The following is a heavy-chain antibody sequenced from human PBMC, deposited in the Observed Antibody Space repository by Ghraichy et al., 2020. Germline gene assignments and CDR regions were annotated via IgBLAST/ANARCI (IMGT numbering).Heavy chain of an antibody. CDR1: GDSVFTNGAA. Sequence: SQTLSLTCAISGDSVFTNGAAWNWIRQSPLRGLEWLGRAYYSSNWYNEYAVSLKSRITINPDTSKNQFSLQLNSVTPEDTAVYYCARDPPTAWGAFDIWGQGTMVTVSS. D-gene: IGHD7-27*01. J-gene: IGHJ3*02. CDR3: ARDPPTAWGAFDI. V-gene: IGHV6-1*01. CDR2: AYYSSNWYN.